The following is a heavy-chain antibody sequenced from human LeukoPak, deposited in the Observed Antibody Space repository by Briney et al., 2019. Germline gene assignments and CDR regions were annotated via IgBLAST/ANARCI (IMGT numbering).Heavy chain of an antibody. D-gene: IGHD6-19*01. CDR1: GFTFSSYS. J-gene: IGHJ4*02. CDR3: AKGRSGWPRVYFDY. Sequence: GGSLRLSCAASGFTFSSYSMNWVRQAPGKGLEWVSSISSSSSYIYYADSVKGRFTISRDNAKNSLYLQMNSLRAEDTAVYYCAKGRSGWPRVYFDYWGQGTLVTVSS. V-gene: IGHV3-21*04. CDR2: ISSSSSYI.